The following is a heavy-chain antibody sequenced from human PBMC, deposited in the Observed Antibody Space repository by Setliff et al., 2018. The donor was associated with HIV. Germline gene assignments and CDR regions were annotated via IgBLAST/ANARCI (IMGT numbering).Heavy chain of an antibody. CDR2: INHGGST. Sequence: SSETLSLTCAVSSYSISSGYYWGWIRQPPGKGLEWIGEINHGGSTDSNPSLKSRVTISVDTSKNQFSLNLTSVTAADTAVYYCARVASYDFWSGYLHYFDYWGQGTPVTVSS. CDR3: ARVASYDFWSGYLHYFDY. CDR1: SYSISSGYY. V-gene: IGHV4-38-2*01. J-gene: IGHJ4*02. D-gene: IGHD3-3*01.